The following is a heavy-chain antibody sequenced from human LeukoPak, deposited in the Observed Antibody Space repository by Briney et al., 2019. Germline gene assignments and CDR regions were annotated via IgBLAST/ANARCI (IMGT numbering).Heavy chain of an antibody. D-gene: IGHD5-18*01. CDR3: ARGLYSYGHFDY. CDR2: INPNSGGT. Sequence: ASVKVSCKASGYTCTGYYMHWVRQAPGQGLEWMGWINPNSGGTNYAQKFQGRVTMTRDTSISTAYMELSRLRSDDTAVYYCARGLYSYGHFDYWGQGTLVTVSS. CDR1: GYTCTGYY. V-gene: IGHV1-2*02. J-gene: IGHJ4*02.